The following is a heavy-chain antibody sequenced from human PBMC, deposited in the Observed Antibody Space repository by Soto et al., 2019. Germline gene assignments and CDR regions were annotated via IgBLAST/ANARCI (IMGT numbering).Heavy chain of an antibody. CDR1: GYTFNTYF. CDR2: ISPHNGHT. V-gene: IGHV1-18*01. Sequence: HVQLVQSGGELKKPGASVKVSCNTSGYTFNTYFISWVRQAPGQGLEWMGWISPHNGHTNYAEKFQGRVTMTTDTITKTAYMELRNRRFDDTAVYYCARDTSNSFDYWGQGTPVTVSS. J-gene: IGHJ4*02. CDR3: ARDTSNSFDY. D-gene: IGHD2-2*01.